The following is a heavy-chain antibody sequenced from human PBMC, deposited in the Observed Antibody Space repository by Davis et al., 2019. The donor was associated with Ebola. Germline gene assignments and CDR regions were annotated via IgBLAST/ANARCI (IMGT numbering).Heavy chain of an antibody. J-gene: IGHJ4*02. CDR3: ARGTHYDILTGYHY. CDR1: GFTFSDYY. Sequence: GESLKISCAASGFTFSDYYMSWIRQAPGKGLEWVSYISSSSSYTNYADSVKGRDNAKNSLYLQMNSLRAEDTAVYYCARGTHYDILTGYHYWGQGTLVTVSS. CDR2: ISSSSSYT. V-gene: IGHV3-11*06. D-gene: IGHD3-9*01.